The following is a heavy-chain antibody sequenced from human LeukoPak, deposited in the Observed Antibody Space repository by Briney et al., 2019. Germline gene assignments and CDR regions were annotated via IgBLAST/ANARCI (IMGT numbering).Heavy chain of an antibody. V-gene: IGHV3-33*01. CDR3: AFEIGRSQGAFDI. CDR2: IWNDGSDE. Sequence: GGSLRLSCAASGFIFSKYAMHWVRQTPGKGLEWVAAIWNDGSDENYADSMKGRFTISSDNSKNTLYLQMNSLRAEDTAVYYCAFEIGRSQGAFDIWGQGTMITVSS. D-gene: IGHD1-26*01. J-gene: IGHJ3*02. CDR1: GFIFSKYA.